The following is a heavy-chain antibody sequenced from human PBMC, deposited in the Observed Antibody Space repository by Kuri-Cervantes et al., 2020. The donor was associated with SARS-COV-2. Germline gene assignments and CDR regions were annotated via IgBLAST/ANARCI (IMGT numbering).Heavy chain of an antibody. CDR1: EFNFRYYG. D-gene: IGHD3-10*01. CDR3: AKQGSVRVIIKEDHYGLDV. J-gene: IGHJ6*02. V-gene: IGHV3-30*06. CDR2: ISHDGRDT. Sequence: GESLKISCVASEFNFRYYGMYWVRQAPGKGLEWVAHISHDGRDTHFRESVKGRFTVSRDNSKNTLYLQMNSLRLEDTGVYFCAKQGSVRVIIKEDHYGLDVWGQGTTVTVSS.